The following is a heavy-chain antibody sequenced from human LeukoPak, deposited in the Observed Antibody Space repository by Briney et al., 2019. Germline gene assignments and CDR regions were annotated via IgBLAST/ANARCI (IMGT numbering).Heavy chain of an antibody. CDR3: AKVGGRWLQHLGDFDY. CDR2: ISGSGGST. D-gene: IGHD5-24*01. CDR1: GFTFSSYA. Sequence: GGSLRLSCAASGFTFSSYAMSWVRQAPGKGLEWVSAISGSGGSTYYADSVKGRFTISRDNSKNTLYLQMNSLRAEDTAVYYCAKVGGRWLQHLGDFDYWGQGTLVTVSS. J-gene: IGHJ4*02. V-gene: IGHV3-23*01.